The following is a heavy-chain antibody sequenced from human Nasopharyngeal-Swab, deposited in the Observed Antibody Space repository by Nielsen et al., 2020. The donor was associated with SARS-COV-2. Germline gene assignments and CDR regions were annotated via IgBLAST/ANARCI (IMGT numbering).Heavy chain of an antibody. Sequence: GGSLRLSCAASGFTFSNYWMSWVRQSPGKGLEWVANIKQDGSDKYYVDSVKGRFTISRDNAKNSLYLQMNSLRAEDTAVYYCARSYVWGQGTTVTVSS. CDR1: GFTFSNYW. CDR3: ARSYV. J-gene: IGHJ6*02. CDR2: IKQDGSDK. V-gene: IGHV3-7*01.